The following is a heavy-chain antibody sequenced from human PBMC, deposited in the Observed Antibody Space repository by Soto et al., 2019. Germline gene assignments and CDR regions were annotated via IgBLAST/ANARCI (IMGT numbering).Heavy chain of an antibody. CDR3: VRYQKYLRVNGNWFDS. J-gene: IGHJ5*01. CDR1: GYTSADFG. Sequence: QVQLMQSGTEVKKPGASVTVSCKASGYTSADFGISWVRQAPGQGLEWMGWVSGNNGASNPAPKVQGRITMTLDTSTGVSYMALRSLRSDDTAIYYCVRYQKYLRVNGNWFDSWSQGTLVSFSS. CDR2: VSGNNGAS. V-gene: IGHV1-18*04. D-gene: IGHD2-2*01.